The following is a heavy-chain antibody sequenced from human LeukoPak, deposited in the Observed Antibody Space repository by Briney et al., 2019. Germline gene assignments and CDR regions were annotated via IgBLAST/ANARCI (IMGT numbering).Heavy chain of an antibody. D-gene: IGHD3-22*01. CDR2: IYYSGST. V-gene: IGHV4-39*01. CDR1: GGSISSSSYY. J-gene: IGHJ4*02. CDR3: ARQRSGYYYFNY. Sequence: SETLSLTCTVSGGSISSSSYYWGWIRQPSGKGLEWIGSIYYSGSTYYNPSLKSRVTISVDTSKNQFSLKLSSVTAADTAVYYCARQRSGYYYFNYWGQGTLVTVSS.